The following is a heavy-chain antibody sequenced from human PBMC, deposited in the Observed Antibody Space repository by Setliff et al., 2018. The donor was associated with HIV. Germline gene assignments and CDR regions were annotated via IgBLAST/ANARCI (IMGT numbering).Heavy chain of an antibody. CDR2: IYYSGST. CDR1: GGSISSGGYY. J-gene: IGHJ6*03. V-gene: IGHV4-31*03. CDR3: ARARGLLPYYYLDV. D-gene: IGHD3-10*01. Sequence: KTSETLSLTCTVSGGSISSGGYYWSWIRQHPGKGLEWIGYIYYSGSTYYNPSLKSRVTMSVDPSKNQFSLKLSSVTAADTAVYYCARARGLLPYYYLDVWGKGTTVTVSS.